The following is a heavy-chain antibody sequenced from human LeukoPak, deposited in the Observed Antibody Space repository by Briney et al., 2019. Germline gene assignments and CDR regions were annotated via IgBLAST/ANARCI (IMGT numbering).Heavy chain of an antibody. CDR1: GFSFSSYG. D-gene: IGHD5-18*01. J-gene: IGHJ4*02. Sequence: PGGSLRLSCAASGFSFSSYGMHWVRQAPGKGLEWVAFIRYDGSNKYYADSVKGRFTISRDNSKNTLYLQMNSLRAEDTAVYYCAKATQIQLWFLDYWGQGTLVTVSS. CDR2: IRYDGSNK. V-gene: IGHV3-30*02. CDR3: AKATQIQLWFLDY.